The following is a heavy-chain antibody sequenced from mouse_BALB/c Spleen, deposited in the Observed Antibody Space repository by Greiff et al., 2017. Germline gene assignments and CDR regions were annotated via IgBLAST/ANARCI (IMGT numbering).Heavy chain of an antibody. Sequence: EVQLVESGGGLVKPGGSLKLSCAASGFAFSSYDMSWVRQTPEKRLEWVAYISSGGGSTYYPDTVKGRFTISRDNAKNTLYLQMSSLKSEDTAMYYCARAGYYYAMDYWGQGTSVTVSS. CDR2: ISSGGGST. D-gene: IGHD2-2*01. V-gene: IGHV5-12-1*01. CDR3: ARAGYYYAMDY. J-gene: IGHJ4*01. CDR1: GFAFSSYD.